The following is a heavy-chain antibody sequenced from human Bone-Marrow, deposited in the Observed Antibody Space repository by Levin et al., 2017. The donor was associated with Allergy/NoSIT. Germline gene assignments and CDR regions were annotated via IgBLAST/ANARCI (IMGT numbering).Heavy chain of an antibody. CDR2: INSDGSST. CDR1: GITFSSYW. V-gene: IGHV3-74*01. J-gene: IGHJ4*02. CDR3: ARYRGGCYPD. D-gene: IGHD3-22*01. Sequence: GGSLRLSCAASGITFSSYWMHWVRQAPGKGLVWVSRINSDGSSTSHADSVKGRFTISRDNAKNTLYLQMNSLRAEDTAIYYCARYRGGCYPDWGQGTLVTVSS.